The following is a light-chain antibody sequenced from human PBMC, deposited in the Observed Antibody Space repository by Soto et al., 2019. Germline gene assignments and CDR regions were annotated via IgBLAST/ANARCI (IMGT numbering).Light chain of an antibody. CDR3: QQYNEWPLT. CDR1: QNVSNN. Sequence: EIVMTQSPATLSVSAGERATLSCRASQNVSNNLAWYQQKPGQVPSLLIYGTSTRATGFPARFSGSASGTDFTLTISSLQSEDFAVYYCQQYNEWPLTFGGGTKVEI. J-gene: IGKJ4*01. V-gene: IGKV3-15*01. CDR2: GTS.